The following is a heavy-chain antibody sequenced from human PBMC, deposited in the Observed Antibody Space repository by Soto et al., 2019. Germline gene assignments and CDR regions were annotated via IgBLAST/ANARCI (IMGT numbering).Heavy chain of an antibody. D-gene: IGHD3-16*01. Sequence: QEQLVQSGPEVKKPGSSVKVSCKDSGGLFSSFAISWVRQAPGQGLEWLGGIIPVFGTTNYAEKFQDRAPITADESPNTAYMERSRLTSGYTAMYYCARGGGPYVWFNEFWGQGPLVTVSS. CDR1: GGLFSSFA. V-gene: IGHV1-69*01. CDR3: ARGGGPYVWFNEF. J-gene: IGHJ4*02. CDR2: IIPVFGTT.